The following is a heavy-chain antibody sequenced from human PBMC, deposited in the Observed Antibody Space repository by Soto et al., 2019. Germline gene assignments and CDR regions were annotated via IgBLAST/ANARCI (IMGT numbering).Heavy chain of an antibody. V-gene: IGHV4-4*02. CDR2: IYHSGST. J-gene: IGHJ4*02. CDR1: GGSISSSHW. CDR3: ARYSASSSNQDY. Sequence: KTSETLSLTCAVSGGSISSSHWWSWVRQPPGKGLEWIGEIYHSGSTNYNPSLKSRVTISVDKSKNQFSLKLSSVTAADTAVYYCARYSASSSNQDYWGQGTLVTVSS. D-gene: IGHD6-6*01.